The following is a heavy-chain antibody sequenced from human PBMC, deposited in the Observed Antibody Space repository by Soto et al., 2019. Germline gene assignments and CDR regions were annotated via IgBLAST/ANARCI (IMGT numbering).Heavy chain of an antibody. CDR3: AKDPNIVVGTGGLDV. CDR2: INPSXXAX. V-gene: IGHV1-2*02. Sequence: ASVKVSCKASGYSFTDYSIHLVRQAPGQGLEWMGWINPSXXAXXXXXNXXGRVTMTRVTSIRTAYMVLGSLRSGDTALYYCAKDPNIVVGTGGLDVWGQGTTVTVSS. CDR1: GYSFTDYS. D-gene: IGHD2-21*01. J-gene: IGHJ6*02.